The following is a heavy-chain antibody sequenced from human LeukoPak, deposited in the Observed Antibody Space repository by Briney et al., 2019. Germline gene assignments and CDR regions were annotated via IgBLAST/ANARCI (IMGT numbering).Heavy chain of an antibody. V-gene: IGHV3-11*06. CDR3: ASIVVVVAATPAYYFDY. D-gene: IGHD2-15*01. J-gene: IGHJ4*02. CDR2: ISGSSSYT. CDR1: GFTFSDYY. Sequence: GGSLRLSCAASGFTFSDYYMSWIRQAPGKGLEWVSYISGSSSYTNYADSVKGRFTISRDNAKNSLYLQMNSLRAEDTAVYYCASIVVVVAATPAYYFDYWGQGTLVTVSS.